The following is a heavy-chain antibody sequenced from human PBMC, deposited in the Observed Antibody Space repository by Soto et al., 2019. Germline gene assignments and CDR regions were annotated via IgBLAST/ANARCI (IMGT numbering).Heavy chain of an antibody. Sequence: TGGSLRLSCSASGFTFSSYAMHWVRQAPGKGLEYVSAITSNGGSTYYPDSMNGRFTIFRDNSENTLYLQMSSLRAEDTAFYYCVKALSARYNSAKAFDVWGQGTMVTVSS. CDR1: GFTFSSYA. D-gene: IGHD2-2*02. CDR3: VKALSARYNSAKAFDV. CDR2: ITSNGGST. V-gene: IGHV3-64D*06. J-gene: IGHJ3*01.